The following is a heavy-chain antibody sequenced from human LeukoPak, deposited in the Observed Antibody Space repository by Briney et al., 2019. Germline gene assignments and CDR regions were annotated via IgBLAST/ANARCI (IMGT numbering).Heavy chain of an antibody. Sequence: PSETLSLTCTVSGGSISTYYWSWIRQPPGKGLEWIGYIYYSGSTNYNPSLKSRVTISVDTSKNQFSLKLSSVTAADTAVYYCARGVGDYYDSSGYLFDYWGQGTLVTVSS. V-gene: IGHV4-59*01. J-gene: IGHJ4*02. CDR3: ARGVGDYYDSSGYLFDY. D-gene: IGHD3-22*01. CDR1: GGSISTYY. CDR2: IYYSGST.